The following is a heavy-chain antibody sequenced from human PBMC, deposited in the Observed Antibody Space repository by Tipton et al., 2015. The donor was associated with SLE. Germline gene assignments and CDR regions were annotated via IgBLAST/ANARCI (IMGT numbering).Heavy chain of an antibody. CDR1: SGSVSSGAYY. D-gene: IGHD1-26*01. Sequence: TLSLTCTVSSGSVSSGAYYWSWIRQTPGEGLEWIGEINHTGGTNYNPSLESRVTMSVDTSKNQFSLKLSSVTAADTAMYYCVRERKYVVRFRELVAPDLWGQGTAITVSS. CDR2: INHTGGT. V-gene: IGHV4-61*08. CDR3: VRERKYVVRFRELVAPDL. J-gene: IGHJ3*01.